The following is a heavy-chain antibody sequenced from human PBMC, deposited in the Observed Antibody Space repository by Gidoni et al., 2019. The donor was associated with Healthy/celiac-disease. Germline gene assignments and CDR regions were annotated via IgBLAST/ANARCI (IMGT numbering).Heavy chain of an antibody. J-gene: IGHJ4*02. Sequence: EVQLLESGGGLVQPGGSLRLSCAASGFTFSSYAMSWVRQAPGKGLEWVSAISGSGGSTYYADSVKGRFTISRDNAKNTLYLQMNSLRAEDTAVYYCAKDTSQQLVFDYWGQGTLVTVSS. D-gene: IGHD6-13*01. CDR3: AKDTSQQLVFDY. V-gene: IGHV3-23*01. CDR1: GFTFSSYA. CDR2: ISGSGGST.